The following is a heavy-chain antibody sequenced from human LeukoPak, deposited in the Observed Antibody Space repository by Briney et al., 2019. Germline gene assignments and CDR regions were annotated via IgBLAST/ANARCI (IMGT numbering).Heavy chain of an antibody. Sequence: PGGSLRLSCAASGFPFNDYYISWFRQAPGGGLEWLSYIDGSDGGIYYADSVRGRFTISRDNAKISLYLQMNSLRGEDTALYYCVRAYRWGYSDDFDYWGQGTLVTVSS. CDR3: VRAYRWGYSDDFDY. CDR2: IDGSDGGI. V-gene: IGHV3-11*01. D-gene: IGHD5-18*01. CDR1: GFPFNDYY. J-gene: IGHJ4*02.